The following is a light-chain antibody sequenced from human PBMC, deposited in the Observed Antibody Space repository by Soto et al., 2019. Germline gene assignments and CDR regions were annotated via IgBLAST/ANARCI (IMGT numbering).Light chain of an antibody. V-gene: IGKV3-15*01. CDR1: QSVSSN. J-gene: IGKJ2*01. Sequence: EIVMTQYPATLSVSPGERATLSCRASQSVSSNLAWYLQKPGQAPRLLIYGASTRATGVPARFRGSGSGTEFTLTFSSLQSEYFAVFCCQPYNDWPLYTFGQGTKLEIK. CDR2: GAS. CDR3: QPYNDWPLYT.